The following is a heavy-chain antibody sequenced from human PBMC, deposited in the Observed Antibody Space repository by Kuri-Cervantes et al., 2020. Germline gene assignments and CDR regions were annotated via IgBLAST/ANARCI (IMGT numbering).Heavy chain of an antibody. CDR1: GFSFSSYW. D-gene: IGHD1-26*01. Sequence: GGSLRLSCAASGFSFSSYWMHWVRQAPGKGLVWVSRINSDGSSTSHADSVKGRFTISRDNSKNTLYLQMNSLRAEDTAVYYCARECIVGAAADYWGQGTLVTVSS. CDR3: ARECIVGAAADY. J-gene: IGHJ4*02. V-gene: IGHV3-74*01. CDR2: INSDGSST.